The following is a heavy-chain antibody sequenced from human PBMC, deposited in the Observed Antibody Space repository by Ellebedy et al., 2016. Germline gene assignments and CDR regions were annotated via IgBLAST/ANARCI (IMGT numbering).Heavy chain of an antibody. CDR2: IYSSGGT. V-gene: IGHV4-59*01. CDR1: GASISDYY. Sequence: SETLSLTCTVSGASISDYYYNWIRQPPGRGLEWIGHIYSSGGTNYNPSLKSRVTITVDTSKNQFSLKVSSVSAADTAVYYCARDRAALRDWGYYYGLDVWGQGTTVTVSS. CDR3: ARDRAALRDWGYYYGLDV. D-gene: IGHD3/OR15-3a*01. J-gene: IGHJ6*02.